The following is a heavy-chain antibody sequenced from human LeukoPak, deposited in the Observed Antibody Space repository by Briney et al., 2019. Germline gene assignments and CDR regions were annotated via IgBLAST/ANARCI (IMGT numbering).Heavy chain of an antibody. J-gene: IGHJ4*02. CDR3: TSLELGPRGNY. D-gene: IGHD1-7*01. V-gene: IGHV3-73*01. CDR2: IRSKANSYAT. Sequence: PGGSLRLSCAASGFTVSSNYMSWVRQAPGEGLEWVGRIRSKANSYATAYAASVKGRFTISRDDSKNTAYLQMNSLKTEDTAVYYCTSLELGPRGNYWGEGTLVTVSS. CDR1: GFTVSSNY.